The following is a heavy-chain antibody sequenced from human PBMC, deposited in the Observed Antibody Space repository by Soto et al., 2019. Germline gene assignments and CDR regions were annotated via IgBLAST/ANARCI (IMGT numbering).Heavy chain of an antibody. CDR1: GFTFSSYA. V-gene: IGHV3-23*01. D-gene: IGHD3-16*01. CDR3: ARRGGALGY. J-gene: IGHJ4*02. CDR2: ITGSGSTT. Sequence: EVQLMESGGGLVQPGGSLRLSCAASGFTFSSYAMSWVRQAPGKGLEWVSVITGSGSTTYYADSVKGRFTISRDNSTNTLYLQMNSRRAEDTAVYYCARRGGALGYWGQGTLVTVSS.